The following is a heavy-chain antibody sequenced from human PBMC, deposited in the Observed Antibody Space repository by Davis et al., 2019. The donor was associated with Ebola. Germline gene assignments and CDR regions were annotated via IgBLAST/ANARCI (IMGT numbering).Heavy chain of an antibody. CDR1: GGYFSGYY. CDR2: INHSGST. V-gene: IGHV4-34*01. D-gene: IGHD3-3*01. J-gene: IGHJ6*03. Sequence: PSETLSLTCAVYGGYFSGYYWSWIRQPPGKGLEWIGEINHSGSTNYNPSLKSRVTISVDTSKNQFSLKLSSVTAADTAVYYCATHFLEWLSYGFYYYYMDVWGKGTTVTVSS. CDR3: ATHFLEWLSYGFYYYYMDV.